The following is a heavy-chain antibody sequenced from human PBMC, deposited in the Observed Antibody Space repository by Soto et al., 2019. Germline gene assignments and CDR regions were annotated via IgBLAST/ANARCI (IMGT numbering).Heavy chain of an antibody. J-gene: IGHJ6*02. CDR3: ARPMVRGVSPYYYVMDV. D-gene: IGHD3-10*01. Sequence: GESLKISCKDSGYSFTSYWIGWVRQMPGKGLEWMGIIYPGDSDTRYSPSFQGQVTISADKSISTAYLQWSSLKASDNAMYYCARPMVRGVSPYYYVMDVWGQVTTVTVSS. CDR1: GYSFTSYW. V-gene: IGHV5-51*01. CDR2: IYPGDSDT.